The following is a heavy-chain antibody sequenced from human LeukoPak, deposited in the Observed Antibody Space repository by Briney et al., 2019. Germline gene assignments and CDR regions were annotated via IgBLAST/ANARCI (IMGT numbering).Heavy chain of an antibody. Sequence: GGSLRLSCAASGFTFSNYAMSWVRQAPGKGLEWVSGISGSGGSTYYADSVGRFSISRDNSNNTLYLQMTSLRAEDTAVYYCAREYFYDSSGYSDAFDIWGQGTMVTVSS. D-gene: IGHD3-22*01. V-gene: IGHV3-23*01. CDR2: ISGSGGST. J-gene: IGHJ3*02. CDR1: GFTFSNYA. CDR3: AREYFYDSSGYSDAFDI.